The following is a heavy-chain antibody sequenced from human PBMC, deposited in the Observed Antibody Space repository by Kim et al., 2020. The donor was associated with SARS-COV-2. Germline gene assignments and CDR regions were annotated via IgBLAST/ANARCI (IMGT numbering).Heavy chain of an antibody. D-gene: IGHD6-13*01. CDR1: GGSVSSTNW. CDR3: ARLGSQYSSWFDP. J-gene: IGHJ5*02. CDR2: ISYSGST. V-gene: IGHV4-4*02. Sequence: GTLSLTCAVFGGSVSSTNWWTWVRQPPGKGLEWIGQISYSGSTNYNPSLKSRVTISVDTSYNHFSLRLTSVTAADTAVYYCARLGSQYSSWFDPWGQGTLVTVSS.